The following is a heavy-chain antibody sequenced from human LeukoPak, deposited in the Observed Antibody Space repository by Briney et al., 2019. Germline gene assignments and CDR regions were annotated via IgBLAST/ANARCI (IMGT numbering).Heavy chain of an antibody. CDR2: IYATET. J-gene: IGHJ4*02. CDR3: ARHQGWLQWEY. CDR1: GASISDYY. Sequence: SETLSLTCNVSGASISDYYWSWIRQSAGKGLEWIGRIYATETDFNPSLKSRLTMSIDTSKNQFSLKLRSVTAADTAVYYCARHQGWLQWEYWGQGTLVTVSS. D-gene: IGHD5-24*01. V-gene: IGHV4-4*07.